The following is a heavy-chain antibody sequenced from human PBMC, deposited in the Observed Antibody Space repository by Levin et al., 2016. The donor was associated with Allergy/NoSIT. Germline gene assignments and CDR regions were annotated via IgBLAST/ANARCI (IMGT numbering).Heavy chain of an antibody. J-gene: IGHJ4*02. D-gene: IGHD3-22*01. CDR2: ISGSGGTT. Sequence: VRQAPGKGLEWVSGISGSGGTTYYADSVKGRFTISRDNSKNTLYLQMNSLRAEDTAVYYCASPDYYDSSGYLGLQYFDYWGQGTLVTVSS. CDR3: ASPDYYDSSGYLGLQYFDY. V-gene: IGHV3-23*01.